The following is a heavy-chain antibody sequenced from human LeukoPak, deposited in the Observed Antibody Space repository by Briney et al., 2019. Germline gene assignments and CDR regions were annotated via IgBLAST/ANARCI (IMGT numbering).Heavy chain of an antibody. V-gene: IGHV3-20*04. J-gene: IGHJ3*02. CDR1: GFTFSSYG. CDR2: INWNGGST. D-gene: IGHD3-22*01. CDR3: ARGSSGYYYEGAFDI. Sequence: QTGGSLRLSRAASGFTFSSYGMSWVRQAPGKGLEWVSGINWNGGSTGYADSVKGRFTISRDNAKNSLYLQMNSLRAEDTALYYCARGSSGYYYEGAFDIWGQGTMVTVSS.